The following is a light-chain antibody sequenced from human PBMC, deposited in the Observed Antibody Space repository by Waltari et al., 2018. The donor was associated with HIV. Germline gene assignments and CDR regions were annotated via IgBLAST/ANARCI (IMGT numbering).Light chain of an antibody. CDR2: HSS. V-gene: IGKV3D-15*01. J-gene: IGKJ4*01. CDR1: QNFDDK. CDR3: QQYHHWPPLT. Sequence: TQSPATISVSPGGRVTVSCRASQNFDDKLAWYQQTPGQSPRLLIYHSSVRAAGVPTRFGGAGSATNFTLTITSLQSEDFALYFCQQYHHWPPLTFGGGSRVELK.